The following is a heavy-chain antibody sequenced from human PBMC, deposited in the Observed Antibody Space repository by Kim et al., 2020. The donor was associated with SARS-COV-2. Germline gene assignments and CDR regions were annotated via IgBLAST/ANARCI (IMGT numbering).Heavy chain of an antibody. Sequence: GGSLRLSCAASGFTFSDYYMSWIRQAPGKGLEWVSYISGSGSPRYYADSVKGRFTISRDNAENSLYLQMSSLRAEDTAVYYCARSSRGSLYYYMDVWGKGTTVTVSS. J-gene: IGHJ6*03. D-gene: IGHD6-13*01. CDR1: GFTFSDYY. V-gene: IGHV3-11*01. CDR2: ISGSGSPR. CDR3: ARSSRGSLYYYMDV.